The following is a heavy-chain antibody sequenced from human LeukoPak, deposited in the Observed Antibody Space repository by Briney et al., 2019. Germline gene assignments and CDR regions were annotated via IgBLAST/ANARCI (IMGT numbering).Heavy chain of an antibody. V-gene: IGHV1-2*04. CDR2: INPNSGGT. CDR1: GNTFSGYY. D-gene: IGHD2-15*01. CDR3: ARSEPVVAARSWFDP. J-gene: IGHJ5*02. Sequence: GASVKVSCKASGNTFSGYYMHWGRQAPGQALEWMGSINPNSGGTNYAQKFQGWVTMTRDTSISTAYMELSRLRSDDTAVYYCARSEPVVAARSWFDPWGQGTLVTVSS.